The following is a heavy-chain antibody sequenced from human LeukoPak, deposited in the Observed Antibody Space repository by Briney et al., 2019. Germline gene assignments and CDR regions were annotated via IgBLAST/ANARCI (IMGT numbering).Heavy chain of an antibody. V-gene: IGHV3-23*01. CDR1: GFTFSSYA. CDR3: AKGNDFWSGTVVWFDP. J-gene: IGHJ5*02. D-gene: IGHD3-3*01. Sequence: GGSLRLSCAASGFTFSSYAMSWVRQAPGKGLEWVSAISGSGGSTYYADSVKGRFTISRDNSKNTLYLQMNSLRAEDTAVYYCAKGNDFWSGTVVWFDPWGQGTLVTVSS. CDR2: ISGSGGST.